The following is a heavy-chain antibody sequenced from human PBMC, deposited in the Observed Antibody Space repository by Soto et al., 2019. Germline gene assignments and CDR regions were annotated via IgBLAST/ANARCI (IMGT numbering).Heavy chain of an antibody. CDR2: IIPIFETT. V-gene: IGHV1-69*01. Sequence: QVQLVQSGAEVKKPGSSVKVSCKASGGTFSNYAFSWVRQVPGQGLEWMGGIIPIFETTNYAQKFQGRVTITADESTSTTYMELSSLCSEDTAVFFCARDMIPAAISYRYYAMDVWGQGTTVTVSS. J-gene: IGHJ6*02. CDR1: GGTFSNYA. D-gene: IGHD2-2*01. CDR3: ARDMIPAAISYRYYAMDV.